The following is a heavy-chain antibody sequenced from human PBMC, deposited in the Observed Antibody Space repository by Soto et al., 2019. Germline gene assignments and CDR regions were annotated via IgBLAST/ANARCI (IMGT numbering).Heavy chain of an antibody. V-gene: IGHV4-4*02. Sequence: QVHLQESGPGLVKPSGTLSLTCAVSSDSISGSNWWSWVRQPPGKGLEWIGESYHSGFTNYNPSLKSRVTISIDTSKNQFSLQLKSVAAADTAVYYCARASGAFRWCDSWGQGTLVTVSS. D-gene: IGHD3-10*01. CDR3: ARASGAFRWCDS. CDR1: SDSISGSNW. J-gene: IGHJ5*01. CDR2: SYHSGFT.